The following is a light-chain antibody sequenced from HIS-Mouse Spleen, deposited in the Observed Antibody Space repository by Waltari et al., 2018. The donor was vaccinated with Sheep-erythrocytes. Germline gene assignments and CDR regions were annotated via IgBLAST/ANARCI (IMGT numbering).Light chain of an antibody. V-gene: IGLV2-8*01. CDR2: EVS. Sequence: QSALTQPASVSGSPGQSITISCTGTSSYVGRYNLVSWYQQHPGKAPKLMICEVSKRPSGVPDRFSGSKSGNTASLTVSGLQAEDEADYYCSSYAGSNNWVFGGGTKLTVL. CDR3: SSYAGSNNWV. CDR1: SSYVGRYNL. J-gene: IGLJ3*02.